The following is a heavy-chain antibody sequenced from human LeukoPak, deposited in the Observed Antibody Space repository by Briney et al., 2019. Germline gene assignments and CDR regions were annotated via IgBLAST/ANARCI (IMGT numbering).Heavy chain of an antibody. V-gene: IGHV3-30-3*01. Sequence: GGSLRLSCAASGFTFSSYAMHWVRQAPGKGLEWVAVISYDGSNKYYADSVKGRFTISRDNSKNTLYLQMNSLRAEDTAVYYCASGSGYDYPFDYWGQGTLVTVSS. CDR3: ASGSGYDYPFDY. CDR2: ISYDGSNK. CDR1: GFTFSSYA. J-gene: IGHJ4*02. D-gene: IGHD5-12*01.